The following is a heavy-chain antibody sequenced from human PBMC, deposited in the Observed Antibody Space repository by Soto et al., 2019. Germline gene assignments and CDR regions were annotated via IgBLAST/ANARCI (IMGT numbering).Heavy chain of an antibody. CDR3: ARGRYGDY. V-gene: IGHV1-18*01. CDR2: ISAHNGNT. CDR1: GYTFTSYG. Sequence: QVHLVQSGAEVKKPGASVKVSCKASGYTFTSYGITWVRQAPGQGLEWMGWISAHNGNTDSAQKLQGRVIVTRDTSTSTAYMERRSLRSDDTAVYYCARGRYGDYWGQGALVTVSS. J-gene: IGHJ4*02. D-gene: IGHD1-1*01.